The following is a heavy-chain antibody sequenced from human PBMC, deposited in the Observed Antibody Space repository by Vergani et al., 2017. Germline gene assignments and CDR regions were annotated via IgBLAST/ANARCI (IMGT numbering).Heavy chain of an antibody. V-gene: IGHV1-18*01. CDR3: ARDLSPYCSSTSCEFSDAFDI. D-gene: IGHD2-2*01. J-gene: IGHJ3*02. CDR1: GYTFTSYG. CDR2: ISAYNGNT. Sequence: QVQLVQSGAEVKKPGASVKVSCKASGYTFTSYGISWVRQAPGQGLEWMGWISAYNGNTNYAQKLQARVTMTTDTSTSTAYMELRSLRSDETGVYYCARDLSPYCSSTSCEFSDAFDIWGQGTMVTVSS.